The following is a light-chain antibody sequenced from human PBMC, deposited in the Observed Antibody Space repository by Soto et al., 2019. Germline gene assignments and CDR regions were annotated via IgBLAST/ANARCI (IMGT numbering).Light chain of an antibody. CDR2: EVS. J-gene: IGLJ2*01. CDR1: SSDVGGYNY. CDR3: SSYAASNNLGV. Sequence: QSALTQPPSASGSPGQSVTISCIGTSSDVGGYNYVSWYQQHPGKAPKLMIYEVSKRPSGVPDRFSGSKSGNTASLTFSGLQAEDEADYYCSSYAASNNLGVFGGGTKVTVL. V-gene: IGLV2-8*01.